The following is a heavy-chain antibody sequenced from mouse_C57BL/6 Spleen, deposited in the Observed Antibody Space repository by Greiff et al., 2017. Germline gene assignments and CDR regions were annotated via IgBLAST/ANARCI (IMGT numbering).Heavy chain of an antibody. Sequence: QVQLQQSGAELVKPGASVKLSCTASGYTFTEYTIHWVQQRPGQGLEWIGWFYTGSGSIKYNEKFKDKATLTADKSSSTVYMELSRLTSEDSAVYFCARHEESSDEDWDFDGWGTGTTVTVSS. J-gene: IGHJ1*03. CDR3: ARHEESSDEDWDFDG. CDR1: GYTFTEYT. D-gene: IGHD1-1*01. CDR2: FYTGSGSI. V-gene: IGHV1-62-2*01.